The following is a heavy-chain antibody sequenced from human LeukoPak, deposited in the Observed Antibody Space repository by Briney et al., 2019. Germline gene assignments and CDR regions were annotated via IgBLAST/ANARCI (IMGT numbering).Heavy chain of an antibody. D-gene: IGHD2-8*01. J-gene: IGHJ4*02. CDR3: AKVFFMDY. V-gene: IGHV3-23*01. CDR1: RYTFSSYG. CDR2: ISTSGGST. Sequence: PGGSLRLSCAASRYTFSSYGMRWARQARGRGLEWVSAISTSGGSTNYADYVKGRFTISRDNSKNTLYPQMNSLRAEDTAVYYCAKVFFMDYWGQGTLVTVSS.